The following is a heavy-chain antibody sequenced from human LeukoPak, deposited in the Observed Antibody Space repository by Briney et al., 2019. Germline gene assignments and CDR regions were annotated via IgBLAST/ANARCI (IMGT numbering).Heavy chain of an antibody. Sequence: TGGSLRLSCAASGFTFSSHSMNWVRQAPGKGLEWVSSISSSSSYIYYADSVKGRFTISRDVSRNTLFVQMNSLRAEDTAVYYCAKDLWIGGTYWGEYSGMDVWGQGTTVTVSS. V-gene: IGHV3-21*01. J-gene: IGHJ6*02. D-gene: IGHD1-26*01. CDR1: GFTFSSHS. CDR2: ISSSSSYI. CDR3: AKDLWIGGTYWGEYSGMDV.